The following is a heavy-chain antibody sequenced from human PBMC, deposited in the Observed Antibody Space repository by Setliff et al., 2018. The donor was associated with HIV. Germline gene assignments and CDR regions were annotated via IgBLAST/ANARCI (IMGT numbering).Heavy chain of an antibody. CDR2: IHESGST. CDR3: GNQAVVPADMDYYYYIDV. V-gene: IGHV4-39*01. D-gene: IGHD2-2*01. CDR1: GGSISSSSYY. Sequence: SETLSLTCTVSGGSISSSSYYWGWIRQPPGKGLEWIGSIHESGSTHYNPSLRSRVTISVDTSKNQFSLKLSSVTAADTAVYYCGNQAVVPADMDYYYYIDVWGKGTTVTVSS. J-gene: IGHJ6*03.